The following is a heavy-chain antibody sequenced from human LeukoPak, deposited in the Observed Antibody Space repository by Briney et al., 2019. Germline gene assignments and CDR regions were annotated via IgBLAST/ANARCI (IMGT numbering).Heavy chain of an antibody. D-gene: IGHD4-23*01. J-gene: IGHJ5*02. CDR1: EFTFSSYR. V-gene: IGHV3-48*04. Sequence: GGSLRLSCAASEFTFSSYRMSWVRQAPGKGLEWVSNINSTASSIYYADSVKGRFTISRDNAKNSLYLQLNSLRADDTAVYYCARDVTYHGGDWFDPWGQGTLVTVSS. CDR2: INSTASSI. CDR3: ARDVTYHGGDWFDP.